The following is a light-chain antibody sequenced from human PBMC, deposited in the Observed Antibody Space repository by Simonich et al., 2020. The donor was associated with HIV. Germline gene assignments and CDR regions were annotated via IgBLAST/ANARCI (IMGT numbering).Light chain of an antibody. V-gene: IGKV3-15*01. CDR2: GAA. Sequence: EIVMTQSPATLSVSPGERATLSCRASQSVSRNLAWYQQKHGQAPMLLIHGAATRATGIPARFSGSGSGTEFTLTISSLQSEDFAVYYCQQYNKWPPYTFGQGTKLEIK. J-gene: IGKJ2*01. CDR3: QQYNKWPPYT. CDR1: QSVSRN.